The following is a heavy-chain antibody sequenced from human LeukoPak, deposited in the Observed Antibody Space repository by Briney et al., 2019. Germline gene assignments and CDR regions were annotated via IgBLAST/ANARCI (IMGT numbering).Heavy chain of an antibody. D-gene: IGHD3-22*01. CDR1: GFTFTTFW. V-gene: IGHV3-74*01. J-gene: IGHJ4*02. CDR3: VRDWGYDSSGYWQKYFDT. Sequence: GGSLRLSCATSGFTFTTFWMHWVRHAPGKGLVWVSRINHDGSNTNYADSVKGRFTISRDNAKNTVYLQMNSLRAEDTAVYYCVRDWGYDSSGYWQKYFDTWGQGTLVTVSS. CDR2: INHDGSNT.